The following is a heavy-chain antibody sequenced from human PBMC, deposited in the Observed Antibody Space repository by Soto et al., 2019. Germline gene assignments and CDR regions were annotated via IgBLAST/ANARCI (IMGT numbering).Heavy chain of an antibody. V-gene: IGHV4-59*01. CDR2: IYYSGST. Sequence: PSETLSLTCTVSGGSISSYYWSWIRQPPGKGLEWIGYIYYSGSTNYNPSLKSRVTISVDTSKNQFSLKLSSVTAADTAVYYCARDYISSPGDFEYYGMDVWGQGTTVTVSS. CDR3: ARDYISSPGDFEYYGMDV. J-gene: IGHJ6*02. CDR1: GGSISSYY. D-gene: IGHD6-6*01.